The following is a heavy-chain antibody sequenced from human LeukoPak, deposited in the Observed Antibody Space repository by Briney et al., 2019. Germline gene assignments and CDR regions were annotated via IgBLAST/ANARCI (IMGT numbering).Heavy chain of an antibody. CDR3: ARGYSGSFDY. CDR2: IYGGNSI. V-gene: IGHV3-53*01. Sequence: PGGSLRLSCVVSGFKVSSHYMGWVRQAPGKGLEWVSLIYGGNSISNTDSVKGRFTISTDDSKNTVYLQMNDLRAEDTAMYYCARGYSGSFDYWGQGSQVTVSS. CDR1: GFKVSSHY. D-gene: IGHD1-26*01. J-gene: IGHJ4*02.